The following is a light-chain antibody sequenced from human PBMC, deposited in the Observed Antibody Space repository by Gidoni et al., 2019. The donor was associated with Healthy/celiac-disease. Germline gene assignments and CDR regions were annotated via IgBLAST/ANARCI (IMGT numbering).Light chain of an antibody. CDR1: QSVSTRY. V-gene: IGKV3-20*01. J-gene: IGKJ1*01. Sequence: IVLTQSPGTLSLSPGERATLSCRASQSVSTRYLAWYQQKPGQAPRLLSYGASSRATGIPDRFSGSGSGTDFTLTISRLEPEDFAVYYCQQYGSSPPWTFGQGTKVEIK. CDR2: GAS. CDR3: QQYGSSPPWT.